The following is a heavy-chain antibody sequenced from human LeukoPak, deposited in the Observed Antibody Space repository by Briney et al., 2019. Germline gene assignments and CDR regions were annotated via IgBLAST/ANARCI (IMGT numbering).Heavy chain of an antibody. CDR1: GFTFSNYN. CDR3: ARVSTAVSLAIDY. Sequence: GGSLRLSCAASGFTFSNYNMNRVRQAPGKGLEWVSVISSSSRYMYYADSVKGRFTISRDNAKNSLYLQMNSLRAEDTAVYYCARVSTAVSLAIDYWGQGTLVTVST. CDR2: ISSSSRYM. J-gene: IGHJ4*02. V-gene: IGHV3-21*06. D-gene: IGHD6-13*01.